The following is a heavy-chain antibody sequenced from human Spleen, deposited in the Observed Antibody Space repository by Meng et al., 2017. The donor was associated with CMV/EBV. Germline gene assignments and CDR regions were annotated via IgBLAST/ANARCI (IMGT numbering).Heavy chain of an antibody. Sequence: GESLKISCAASGFTFSSYAMHWVRQAPGKGLEWVAVISYDGSNKYYADSVKGRFTISRYNSKNTLYLQMNSLRAEDTAVYYCARVRLPAARPTPLDYWGQGTLVTVSS. CDR1: GFTFSSYA. CDR3: ARVRLPAARPTPLDY. V-gene: IGHV3-30-3*01. CDR2: ISYDGSNK. D-gene: IGHD2-2*02. J-gene: IGHJ4*02.